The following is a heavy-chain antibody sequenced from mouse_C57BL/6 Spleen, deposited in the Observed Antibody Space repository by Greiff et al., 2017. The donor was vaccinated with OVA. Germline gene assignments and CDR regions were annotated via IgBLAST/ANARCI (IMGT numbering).Heavy chain of an antibody. CDR1: GFTFSSYA. CDR3: TREELLRYSMDY. D-gene: IGHD1-1*01. CDR2: ISSGGDYI. Sequence: EVMLVESGAGLVKPGGSLKLSCAASGFTFSSYAMSWVRQTPEKRLEWVAYISSGGDYIYYADTVKGRFTISRDNARNTLYLQMSSLKSEDTAMYYCTREELLRYSMDYWGQGTSVTVSS. V-gene: IGHV5-9-1*02. J-gene: IGHJ4*01.